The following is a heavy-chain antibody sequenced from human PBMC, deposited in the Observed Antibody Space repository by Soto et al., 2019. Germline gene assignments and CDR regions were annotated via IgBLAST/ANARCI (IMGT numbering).Heavy chain of an antibody. V-gene: IGHV4-4*02. D-gene: IGHD3-16*01. J-gene: IGHJ4*02. CDR2: MHHSGPI. CDR1: GDSITNNKW. CDR3: TTPIQGGDS. Sequence: SETLSLTCSVSGDSITNNKWWSWVRPPPGKGLEWIGEMHHSGPIHYNASLKSRATLSVDKSRNQFFLQLTSVTAADTAIYYCTTPIQGGDSWGQGTLVTVSS.